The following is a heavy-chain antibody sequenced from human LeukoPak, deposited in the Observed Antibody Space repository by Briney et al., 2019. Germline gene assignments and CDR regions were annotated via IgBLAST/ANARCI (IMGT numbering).Heavy chain of an antibody. CDR1: GFTFSSYW. J-gene: IGHJ4*02. CDR2: IKQDGSEK. V-gene: IGHV3-7*01. Sequence: GGSLRLSCAASGFTFSSYWMSWVRQAPGKGLEWVANIKQDGSEKYYVDSVKGRFTISRDNAKNSLYLQMNSLRAEDTAVYYCAREGSGAAPDYWGQGTLVTVSP. D-gene: IGHD3-10*01. CDR3: AREGSGAAPDY.